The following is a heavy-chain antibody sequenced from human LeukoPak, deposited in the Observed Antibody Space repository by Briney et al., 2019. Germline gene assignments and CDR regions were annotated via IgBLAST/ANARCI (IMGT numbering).Heavy chain of an antibody. CDR1: GGSISSYY. CDR3: ARDLSYDYVWGSYRYFDY. CDR2: VYYSGST. J-gene: IGHJ4*02. D-gene: IGHD3-16*02. Sequence: PSETLSLTCTVSGGSISSYYWSLIRQPPGKGLQSTGYVYYSGSTNYNPSLKSLVTISVDTSKNQCYLKLSSVTAADTAVYYCARDLSYDYVWGSYRYFDYWGQGTLVTVSS. V-gene: IGHV4-59*01.